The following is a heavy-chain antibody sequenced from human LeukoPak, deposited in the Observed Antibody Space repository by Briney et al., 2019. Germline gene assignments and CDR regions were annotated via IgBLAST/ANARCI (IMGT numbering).Heavy chain of an antibody. V-gene: IGHV3-23*01. CDR1: GFTVSSIA. CDR3: AKGQELDDGVFDS. CDR2: IRSNGDTA. Sequence: PGGSLRLSCAASGFTVSSIAMTWVRQAPGKGLEWVSTIRSNGDTAYNADSAKGRFTISRDNSKKMLYLQMNSLRVEDTAIYYCAKGQELDDGVFDSWGQGTLVTVSS. D-gene: IGHD1-1*01. J-gene: IGHJ4*02.